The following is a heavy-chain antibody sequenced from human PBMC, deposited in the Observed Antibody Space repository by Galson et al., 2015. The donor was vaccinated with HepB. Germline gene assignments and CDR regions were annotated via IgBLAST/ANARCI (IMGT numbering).Heavy chain of an antibody. CDR2: INPSGGST. CDR1: GYTFTSYY. J-gene: IGHJ4*02. CDR3: ARARRLRYFDWPSPGY. Sequence: SVKVSCKASGYTFTSYYMHWVRQAPGQGLEWMGIINPSGGSTSYAQKFQGRVTMTRDTSTSTVYMELSSLRSEDTAVYYCARARRLRYFDWPSPGYWGQGTLVTASS. D-gene: IGHD3-9*01. V-gene: IGHV1-46*01.